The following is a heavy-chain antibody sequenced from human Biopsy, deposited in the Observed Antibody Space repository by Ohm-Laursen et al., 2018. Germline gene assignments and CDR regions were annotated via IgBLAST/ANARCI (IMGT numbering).Heavy chain of an antibody. J-gene: IGHJ4*02. CDR3: ARVFCTSTTCYSLLDN. V-gene: IGHV1-18*01. CDR2: ISPYNDKT. CDR1: GYTFTSYD. Sequence: SVKVSCKASGYTFTSYDISWVRQAPGQGLEWMGWISPYNDKTSYPPKLQDRVTMAADTSTNTAHMELRSLRSDDTAVYYCARVFCTSTTCYSLLDNWGQGTVVTVSS. D-gene: IGHD2/OR15-2a*01.